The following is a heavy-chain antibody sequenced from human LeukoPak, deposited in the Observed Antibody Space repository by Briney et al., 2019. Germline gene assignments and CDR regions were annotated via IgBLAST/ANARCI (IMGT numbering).Heavy chain of an antibody. D-gene: IGHD1-26*01. V-gene: IGHV3-7*01. CDR2: IKQDGGEI. CDR3: ARDKVVGATHFDY. J-gene: IGHJ4*02. CDR1: GFTFSSYW. Sequence: GGSLRLSCAASGFTFSSYWMSWVRQAPGKGLEWVANIKQDGGEIYYVDSVKGRFTISRDNAKNSLSLLMNSLRAEDTAVYYCARDKVVGATHFDYWGQGTLVTVSS.